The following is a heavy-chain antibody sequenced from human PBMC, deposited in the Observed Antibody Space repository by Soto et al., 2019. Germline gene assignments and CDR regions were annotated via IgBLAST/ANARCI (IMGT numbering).Heavy chain of an antibody. CDR2: IYYSGST. J-gene: IGHJ4*02. D-gene: IGHD2-15*01. CDR1: GGSISSYY. CDR3: ATHRPGTGGSCYDY. Sequence: QVQLQESGPGLVKPSETLSLTCTVSGGSISSYYWSWIRQPPGKGLEWIGYIYYSGSTTYNPSLKSRLTISVDTSKNQVSRKLSSVTAAKTAVSYCATHRPGTGGSCYDYWGQGTLVTVSS. V-gene: IGHV4-59*08.